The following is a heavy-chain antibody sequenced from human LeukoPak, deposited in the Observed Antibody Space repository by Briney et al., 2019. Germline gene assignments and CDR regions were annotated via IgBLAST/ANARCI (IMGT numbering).Heavy chain of an antibody. CDR3: GVAFPHFRGASDC. V-gene: IGHV3-21*06. Sequence: GGSLRLSCAASGFTFIDCVMSWFRQAPGKGLQWVSSISYMGDHRYYADSAKGRFTISRDNAKNSSYLQMDNLRADDTAVYYCGVAFPHFRGASDCWDQGTLVIV. CDR1: GFTFIDCV. D-gene: IGHD2-15*01. J-gene: IGHJ4*02. CDR2: ISYMGDHR.